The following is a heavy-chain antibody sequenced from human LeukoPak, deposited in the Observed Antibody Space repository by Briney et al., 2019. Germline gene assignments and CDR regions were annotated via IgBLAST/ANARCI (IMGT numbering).Heavy chain of an antibody. J-gene: IGHJ5*01. CDR2: VYTNERT. V-gene: IGHV4-4*07. CDR1: GDSLTNFY. Sequence: PSETLSLTCTVSGDSLTNFYWSWIRQPAGKGLEWIGRVYTNERTKYNPSLKSRLTMSVDTSANHVFLRLTSVSAADTAVYYCARDVGFPARFDSWGQGILVTVSS. CDR3: ARDVGFPARFDS. D-gene: IGHD1-26*01.